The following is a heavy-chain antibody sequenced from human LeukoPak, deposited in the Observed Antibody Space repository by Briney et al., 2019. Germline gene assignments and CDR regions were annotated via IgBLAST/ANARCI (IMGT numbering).Heavy chain of an antibody. D-gene: IGHD3-3*01. Sequence: PGGSLRLSCAASGFTFNRYAIHWVRQAPGKGLEWVTVISSDGNDQHYADSVKGRFTISRDNSKNTVFLQMNSLRIEDTAVYYCARDYSNPFGVVVGGDYWGQGTLVTVSS. J-gene: IGHJ4*02. CDR2: ISSDGNDQ. CDR1: GFTFNRYA. V-gene: IGHV3-30-3*01. CDR3: ARDYSNPFGVVVGGDY.